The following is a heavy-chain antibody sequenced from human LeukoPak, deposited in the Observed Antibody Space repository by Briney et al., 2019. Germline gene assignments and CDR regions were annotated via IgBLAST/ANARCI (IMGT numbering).Heavy chain of an antibody. Sequence: GGSLRLSCAASGFSVGGYWMHWVRQGPGMGLVWVSRINSDGSSISYADSVKGRFSISRDNAKNTLYLQMNSLRAEDTAVYYCTRGASGYGNFDYWGQGTLITVSS. D-gene: IGHD5-12*01. CDR3: TRGASGYGNFDY. CDR1: GFSVGGYW. J-gene: IGHJ4*02. CDR2: INSDGSSI. V-gene: IGHV3-74*01.